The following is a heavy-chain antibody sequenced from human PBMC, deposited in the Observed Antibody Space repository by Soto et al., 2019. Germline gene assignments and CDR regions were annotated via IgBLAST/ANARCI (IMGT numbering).Heavy chain of an antibody. CDR1: GGSISSSNYY. V-gene: IGHV4-39*01. CDR3: ARLRSGPDDGWYWAFDY. Sequence: QLQLQESGPGLVKPSETLSLTCAVSGGSISSSNYYWGWIRQPPGKGLEVIGNIYYSGSTYYNPSLKGRVTIPVDTSKSQFSLMLSSVTAADTAVYYCARLRSGPDDGWYWAFDYWGQGTLITVSS. D-gene: IGHD6-19*01. J-gene: IGHJ4*02. CDR2: IYYSGST.